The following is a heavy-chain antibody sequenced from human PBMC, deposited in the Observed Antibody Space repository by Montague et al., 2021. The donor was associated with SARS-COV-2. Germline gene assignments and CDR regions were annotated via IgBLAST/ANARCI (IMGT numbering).Heavy chain of an antibody. J-gene: IGHJ4*02. CDR2: INHSGTT. CDR1: GGSFSGYY. Sequence: TLSLTCAVYGGSFSGYYWTRIRQSPGKGLEWIAEINHSGTTNYNFNPSLRSRVTISVDTSKSQFSLKLSSVTAADTGVYYCARWDPQTLTLIGLRGKSASDYWGQGTLVTVSS. V-gene: IGHV4-34*01. D-gene: IGHD4-23*01. CDR3: ARWDPQTLTLIGLRGKSASDY.